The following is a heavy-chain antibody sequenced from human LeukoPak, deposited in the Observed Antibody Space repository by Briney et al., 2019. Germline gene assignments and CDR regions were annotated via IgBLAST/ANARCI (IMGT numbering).Heavy chain of an antibody. CDR3: ARTKPPCTSCLLLDY. Sequence: ASVKVSCKASGYTFTGYYIHWLRQAPGQGREWMGWINPNSGGTNYAQKFQGLVTMSRDTSITTAYMELNRLISDDTAVYYCARTKPPCTSCLLLDYWGQGTQVTVSS. J-gene: IGHJ4*02. CDR2: INPNSGGT. CDR1: GYTFTGYY. V-gene: IGHV1-2*02. D-gene: IGHD2-2*01.